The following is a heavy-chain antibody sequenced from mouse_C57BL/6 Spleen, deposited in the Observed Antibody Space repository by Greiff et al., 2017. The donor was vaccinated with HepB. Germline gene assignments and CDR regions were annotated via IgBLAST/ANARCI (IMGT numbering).Heavy chain of an antibody. Sequence: VQLQQSGTELVKPGASVKLSFKASGYTFTSYWMHWVKQRPGQGLEWIGNINPSNGGTNYNEKFKSKATLTVDKSSSTAYMQLSSLTSEDSAVYYCARTDYGSSHFDVWGTGTTVTVSS. D-gene: IGHD1-1*01. CDR2: INPSNGGT. CDR1: GYTFTSYW. J-gene: IGHJ1*03. V-gene: IGHV1-53*01. CDR3: ARTDYGSSHFDV.